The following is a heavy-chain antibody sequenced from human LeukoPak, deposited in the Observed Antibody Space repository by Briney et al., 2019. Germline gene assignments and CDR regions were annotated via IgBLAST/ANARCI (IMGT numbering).Heavy chain of an antibody. Sequence: PGGSLRLSCAASGFTFSSYEMNWVRQAPGKGLEWVSYISSSGSTIYYADSVKGRFTISRDNTKNSLYLQMNSLRAEDTAVYYCARAPISYYYDSSGSKKGDYFDYWGQGTLVTVSS. CDR3: ARAPISYYYDSSGSKKGDYFDY. CDR2: ISSSGSTI. V-gene: IGHV3-48*03. D-gene: IGHD3-22*01. J-gene: IGHJ4*02. CDR1: GFTFSSYE.